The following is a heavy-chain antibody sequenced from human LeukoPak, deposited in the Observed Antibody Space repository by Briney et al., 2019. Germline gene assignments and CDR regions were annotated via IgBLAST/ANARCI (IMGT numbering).Heavy chain of an antibody. D-gene: IGHD2-15*01. J-gene: IGHJ4*02. CDR1: GFIFSSYT. Sequence: GGSLRLSCAASGFIFSSYTMTWVRQAPGKGLEWVSTVGSSGTSTYYADSVKGRFTISRDNSNNTLYLQMNSLRAEDTAAYYCAKDRSSGGSCYNFWGQGTLVTVSS. CDR2: VGSSGTST. CDR3: AKDRSSGGSCYNF. V-gene: IGHV3-23*01.